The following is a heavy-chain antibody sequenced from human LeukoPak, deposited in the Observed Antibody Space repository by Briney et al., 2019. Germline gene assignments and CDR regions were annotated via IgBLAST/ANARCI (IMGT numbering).Heavy chain of an antibody. D-gene: IGHD3-22*01. CDR3: ANRRSGGYYPLTFDY. V-gene: IGHV3-30*18. CDR1: GFTFSSYG. Sequence: PGGSLRLSCAASGFTFSSYGMHWVRQAPGKGLEWVAVISYDGSNKYYADSVKGRFTISRDNSKNTLYLQMNSLRAEDTAVYYCANRRSGGYYPLTFDYWGQGTLVTVSS. J-gene: IGHJ4*02. CDR2: ISYDGSNK.